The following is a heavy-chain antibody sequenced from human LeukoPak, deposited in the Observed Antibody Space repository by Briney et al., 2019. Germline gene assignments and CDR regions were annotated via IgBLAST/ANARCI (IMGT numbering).Heavy chain of an antibody. CDR2: IYYSGTT. V-gene: IGHV4-39*01. CDR1: GGSISSRFYY. CDR3: ARSTGDY. Sequence: SETLSLTCTVSGGSISSRFYYWGWIRQPPGKGLEWIGKIYYSGTTQYNPSLKSRVTISVDTSKKQFSLKLNSVTAADTAVYYCARSTGDYWGQGTLVTGSS. J-gene: IGHJ4*02.